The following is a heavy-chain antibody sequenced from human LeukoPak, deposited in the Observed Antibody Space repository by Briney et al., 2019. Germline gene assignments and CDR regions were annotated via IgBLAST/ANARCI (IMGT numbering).Heavy chain of an antibody. CDR3: ARVTVGALVNNWFDP. CDR1: GYTFTSYY. J-gene: IGHJ5*02. CDR2: INPTGGST. V-gene: IGHV1-46*01. D-gene: IGHD1-26*01. Sequence: GASVKVSCKASGYTFTSYYMHWVRQAPGQGLEWMGLINPTGGSTGYAQKFQGRVTITRNTSISTAYMELSSLRSEDTAVYYCARVTVGALVNNWFDPWGQGTLVTVSS.